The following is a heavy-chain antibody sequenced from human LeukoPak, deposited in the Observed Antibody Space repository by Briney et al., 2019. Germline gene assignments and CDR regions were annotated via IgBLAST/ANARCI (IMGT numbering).Heavy chain of an antibody. J-gene: IGHJ4*02. V-gene: IGHV1-8*01. CDR1: GYTFTSYD. D-gene: IGHD3-10*01. Sequence: ASVKVSCKASGYTFTSYDINWVRQATGQGLEWMGWMNPNSGNTGYAQKFQGRVTMTRNTSISTAYMELSSLRSEDTAVYYCARGEGTYYYGSGSYYCWGQGTLVTVSS. CDR2: MNPNSGNT. CDR3: ARGEGTYYYGSGSYYC.